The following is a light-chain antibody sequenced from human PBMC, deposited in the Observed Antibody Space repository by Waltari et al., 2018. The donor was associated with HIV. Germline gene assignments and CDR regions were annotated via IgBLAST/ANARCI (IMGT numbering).Light chain of an antibody. CDR3: QQYGSSPPWT. CDR1: QSISSSY. Sequence: EIVLTQSPGTLSLSPGERATLSCRASQSISSSYLDWYQQKPGQAPRLLIYGASRRATGIPDRFSGSVSGTDFTLTISRLEPEDFAVYYCQQYGSSPPWTFGQGTKVEIK. V-gene: IGKV3-20*01. J-gene: IGKJ1*01. CDR2: GAS.